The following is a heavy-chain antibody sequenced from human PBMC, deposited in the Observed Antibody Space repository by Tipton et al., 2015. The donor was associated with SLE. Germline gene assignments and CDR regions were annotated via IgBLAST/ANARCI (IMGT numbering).Heavy chain of an antibody. D-gene: IGHD2-2*01. Sequence: QLVQSGAEVKKPGESLKISCKGSGYSFTSYWIGWVRQMPGKGLEWMGIIYPGDSDTRYSPSFQGQVTISADKSISTAYLQWSSLKASDTAIYFCARPSLGFCSSTSCSDAFDIWVQGTLVTVSS. CDR2: IYPGDSDT. V-gene: IGHV5-51*01. CDR3: ARPSLGFCSSTSCSDAFDI. CDR1: GYSFTSYW. J-gene: IGHJ3*02.